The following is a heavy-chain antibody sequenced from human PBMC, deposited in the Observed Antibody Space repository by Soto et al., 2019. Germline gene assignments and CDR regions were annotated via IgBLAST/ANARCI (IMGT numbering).Heavy chain of an antibody. CDR2: ISAYNGNT. CDR1: GYTFTSYG. D-gene: IGHD3-22*01. J-gene: IGHJ4*02. V-gene: IGHV1-18*04. CDR3: ARDLSSYYYDSSGVSYFDY. Sequence: ASVKVSCKASGYTFTSYGISWVRQAPGQGLEWMGWISAYNGNTNYAQKLQGRVTMTTDTSTSTAYMELRSLRSDDTAVYYCARDLSSYYYDSSGVSYFDYWGQGTLVTVSS.